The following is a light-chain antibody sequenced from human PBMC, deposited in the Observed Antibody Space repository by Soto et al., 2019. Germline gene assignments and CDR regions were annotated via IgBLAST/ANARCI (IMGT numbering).Light chain of an antibody. CDR1: QSVSNNY. V-gene: IGKV3-20*01. CDR3: QQYGSSPPYT. CDR2: GSS. Sequence: EVVLTQSPGTLSLSPGERATLSCRASQSVSNNYLAWYQQKPGQSPNLLIFGSSDRATGIPDRFSGSGSGTDFTLTISSLDPEDFAVFYCQQYGSSPPYTFGQGTKLEIK. J-gene: IGKJ2*01.